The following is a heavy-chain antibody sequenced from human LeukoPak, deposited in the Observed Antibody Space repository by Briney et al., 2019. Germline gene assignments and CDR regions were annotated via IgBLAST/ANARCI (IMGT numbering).Heavy chain of an antibody. D-gene: IGHD3-10*01. Sequence: ASVKVSCKASGYTFTGYYMHWVRQAPGQGLEWMGRINPNSGGTNYAQKFQGRVTMTRDTSISTAYMELNRLRADDTAVYYCARDIWERITMVRGDRNLGAYWGQGTLVTVSS. CDR2: INPNSGGT. CDR1: GYTFTGYY. J-gene: IGHJ4*02. V-gene: IGHV1-2*06. CDR3: ARDIWERITMVRGDRNLGAY.